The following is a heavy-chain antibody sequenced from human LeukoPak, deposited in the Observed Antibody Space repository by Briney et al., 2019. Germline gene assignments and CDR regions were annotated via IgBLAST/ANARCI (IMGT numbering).Heavy chain of an antibody. CDR2: ISASGGST. CDR1: RFTFSTYA. V-gene: IGHV3-23*01. D-gene: IGHD4-17*01. J-gene: IGHJ4*02. CDR3: AKKETTVTTFFEN. Sequence: GGSLRLSCAASRFTFSTYAMSWVRQAPGKGLEWVSDISASGGSTYYADSVKGRFAISRDNSKNTLYLQMNSLRAEDTAVYYCAKKETTVTTFFENWGQGTLVTVSS.